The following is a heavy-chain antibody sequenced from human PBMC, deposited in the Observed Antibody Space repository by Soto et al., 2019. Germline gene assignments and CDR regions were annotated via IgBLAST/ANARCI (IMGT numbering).Heavy chain of an antibody. D-gene: IGHD3-16*01. CDR2: ISWDGGST. CDR3: AKVGDNYYYGMDV. V-gene: IGHV3-43*01. J-gene: IGHJ6*02. Sequence: PGGSLRLSCAASGFTFDDYTMHWVRQAPGKGLEWVSLISWDGGSTYYADSVKGRFTISRDNSKNSLYLQMNSLRTEDTALYYCAKVGDNYYYGMDVWGQGTTVTVSS. CDR1: GFTFDDYT.